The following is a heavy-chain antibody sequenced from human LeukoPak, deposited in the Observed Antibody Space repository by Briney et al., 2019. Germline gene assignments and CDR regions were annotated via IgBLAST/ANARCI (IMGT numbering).Heavy chain of an antibody. CDR1: GGSFRGYY. CDR2: INHSGST. Sequence: PSETLSLTCAVYGGSFRGYYWSWIRQPPGKGLEWIGEINHSGSTNYNPSLKSRVTISLDTSMKKFSLKLNSVTAADTAVYYCASTERCSTTCPLDYWGQGALVTVSS. J-gene: IGHJ4*02. D-gene: IGHD2-2*01. V-gene: IGHV4-34*01. CDR3: ASTERCSTTCPLDY.